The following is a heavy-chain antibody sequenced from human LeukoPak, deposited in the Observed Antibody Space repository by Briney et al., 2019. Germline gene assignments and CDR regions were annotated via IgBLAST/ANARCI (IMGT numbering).Heavy chain of an antibody. CDR2: ISGSGGST. Sequence: GGSLRLSCAASGFTFSSYAMTWVRQAPGKGLEWVSHISGSGGSTYYADSVKGRFTISRDNSENTVYLQMNSLRAEDTAVYYCARWTTNFDYWGQGALVTVSS. CDR3: ARWTTNFDY. J-gene: IGHJ4*02. D-gene: IGHD4-17*01. V-gene: IGHV3-23*01. CDR1: GFTFSSYA.